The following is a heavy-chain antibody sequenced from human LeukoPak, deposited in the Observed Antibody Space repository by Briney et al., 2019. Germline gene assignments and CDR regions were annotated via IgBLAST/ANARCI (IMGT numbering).Heavy chain of an antibody. J-gene: IGHJ3*02. V-gene: IGHV1-69*01. CDR2: IIPIFGTA. CDR1: GGTFSSYA. Sequence: SVKVSCKASGGTFSSYAISWVRQAPGQGLEWMGGIIPIFGTANYAQKFQGRVTITADVSTSTAYMELSSLRSEDTAVYYCARRRGITDAFDIWGQGTMVTVSS. D-gene: IGHD1-14*01. CDR3: ARRRGITDAFDI.